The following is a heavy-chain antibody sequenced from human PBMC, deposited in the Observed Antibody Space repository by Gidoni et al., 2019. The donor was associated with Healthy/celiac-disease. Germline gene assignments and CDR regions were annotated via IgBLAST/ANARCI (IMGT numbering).Heavy chain of an antibody. D-gene: IGHD1-26*01. V-gene: IGHV1-69*01. CDR2: IIPIFGTA. Sequence: QVQLVQSGAEVTKPGSSVKVSCKASGGTFSSYAISWVRQAPGQGLEWMGGIIPIFGTANYAQKFQGRVTITADESTSTAYMELSSLRSEDTAVYYCARVSGSGSYLPFDYWGQGTLVTVSS. J-gene: IGHJ4*02. CDR1: GGTFSSYA. CDR3: ARVSGSGSYLPFDY.